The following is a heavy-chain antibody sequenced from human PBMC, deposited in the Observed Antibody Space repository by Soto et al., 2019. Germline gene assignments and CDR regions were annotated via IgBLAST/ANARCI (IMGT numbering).Heavy chain of an antibody. J-gene: IGHJ4*02. CDR3: ARAGTPIDY. D-gene: IGHD3-10*01. V-gene: IGHV1-18*01. CDR1: GYTFTNYG. CDR2: ISAYNGNT. Sequence: QVQLVQSGAEVKKPGASVKVSCKASGYTFTNYGISWVRQAPGQGLEWMGWISAYNGNTHYAQNVQSRVTMTTDTSTSTADMKLGGLGSDDTAVYDCARAGTPIDYWGQGTLVTVSS.